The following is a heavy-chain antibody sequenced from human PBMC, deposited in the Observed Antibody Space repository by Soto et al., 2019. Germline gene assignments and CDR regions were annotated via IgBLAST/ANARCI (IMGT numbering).Heavy chain of an antibody. CDR2: ISSSSSYI. V-gene: IGHV3-21*01. Sequence: GVSLRLSCAASGFTFSSYSMNWVRQAPGKGLEWVSSISSSSSYIYYADSVKGRFTISRDNAKNSLYLQMNSLRAEDTAVYYCARGRRTTTGTHALGYYYYYMDVWGKGTTVTVSS. CDR3: ARGRRTTTGTHALGYYYYYMDV. D-gene: IGHD1-1*01. J-gene: IGHJ6*03. CDR1: GFTFSSYS.